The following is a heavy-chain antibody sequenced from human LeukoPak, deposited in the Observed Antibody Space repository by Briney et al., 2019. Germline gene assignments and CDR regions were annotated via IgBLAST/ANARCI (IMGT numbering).Heavy chain of an antibody. D-gene: IGHD3-10*01. CDR3: AKDNGSGSYYSWRYFDY. Sequence: GGSLRLSCAASGFTVSSNYMSWVRQAPGKGLEWVSVIYSGGSTYYADSVKGRFTISRDNSKNTLYLQMNSLRAEDTALYYCAKDNGSGSYYSWRYFDYWGQGTLVTVSS. J-gene: IGHJ4*02. CDR1: GFTVSSNY. CDR2: IYSGGST. V-gene: IGHV3-53*05.